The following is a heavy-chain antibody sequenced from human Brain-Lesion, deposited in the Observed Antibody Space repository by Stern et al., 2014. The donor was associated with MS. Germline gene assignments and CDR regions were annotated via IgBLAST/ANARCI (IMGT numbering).Heavy chain of an antibody. Sequence: QVQLQQSGPGLVKPSATLSLTCTVSGGSISSSTYYWAWIRQPPGKGLEWIGNIYYSGFTYYHPSLMRRVTITVDISNNPFPLKMSSVTAADTAIYYCARHDSVPRPSQLYSARDRGPGYFDYWGQGTLVTVSS. J-gene: IGHJ4*02. V-gene: IGHV4-39*01. CDR3: ARHDSVPRPSQLYSARDRGPGYFDY. CDR2: IYYSGFT. D-gene: IGHD1-26*01. CDR1: GGSISSSTYY.